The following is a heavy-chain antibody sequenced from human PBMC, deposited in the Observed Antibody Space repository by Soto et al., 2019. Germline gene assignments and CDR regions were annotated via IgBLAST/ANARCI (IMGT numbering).Heavy chain of an antibody. CDR3: ARRGGCSSNSCWGNYYYYGMDV. J-gene: IGHJ6*02. CDR1: GYTFTSYG. CDR2: ISAYNGNT. V-gene: IGHV1-18*01. Sequence: QVQLVQSGAEVKKPGASVKVSCKASGYTFTSYGISWVRQAPGQGLEWMGWISAYNGNTNYAQKLQGRVTMTTDTSTSTAYMELRSLRFDDTAVYYCARRGGCSSNSCWGNYYYYGMDVWGQGTTVTVSS. D-gene: IGHD2-2*01.